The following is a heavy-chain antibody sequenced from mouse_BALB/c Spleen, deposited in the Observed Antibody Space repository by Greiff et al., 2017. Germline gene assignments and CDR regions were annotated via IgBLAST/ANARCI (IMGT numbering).Heavy chain of an antibody. Sequence: VQLQQSGPELVRPGVSVKISCKGSGYTFTDYAMHWVKQSHAKSLEWIGVISTYYGNTNYNQKFKGKATMTVDKSSSTAYMELARLTSEDSAIYYCAREEVYDRGSGFDYWGQGTTLTVSS. CDR1: GYTFTDYA. D-gene: IGHD2-12*01. V-gene: IGHV1-67*01. CDR2: ISTYYGNT. J-gene: IGHJ2*01. CDR3: AREEVYDRGSGFDY.